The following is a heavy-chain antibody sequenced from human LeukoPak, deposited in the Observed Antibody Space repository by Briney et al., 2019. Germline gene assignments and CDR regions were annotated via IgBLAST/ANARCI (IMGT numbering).Heavy chain of an antibody. V-gene: IGHV4-39*01. CDR2: IYYSGST. CDR3: ARHDLNRRLRLSSSWYGGVDYFDY. D-gene: IGHD6-13*01. J-gene: IGHJ4*02. CDR1: GGSISSSSYY. Sequence: SETLSLTCTVSGGSISSSSYYWGWIRQPPGKGLEWIGSIYYSGSTYYNPSLKSRVTISVDTSKNQFSLKLSSVTAADTAVYYCARHDLNRRLRLSSSWYGGVDYFDYWGQGTLVTVSS.